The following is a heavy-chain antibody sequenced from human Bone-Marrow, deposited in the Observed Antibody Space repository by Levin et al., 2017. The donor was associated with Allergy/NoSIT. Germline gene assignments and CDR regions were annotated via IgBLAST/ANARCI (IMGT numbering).Heavy chain of an antibody. J-gene: IGHJ6*02. D-gene: IGHD1-26*01. CDR1: GFTFGTYI. CDR2: TSYDGGTQ. Sequence: GGSLRLSCAASGFTFGTYIMHWVRQAPGKGLEWVAVTSYDGGTQHYADSVKGRFTVSRDNSKNTLYLQMNSLRGEDTAMYYCASQVGWYHYGMDVWGQGTTVTVS. CDR3: ASQVGWYHYGMDV. V-gene: IGHV3-30*04.